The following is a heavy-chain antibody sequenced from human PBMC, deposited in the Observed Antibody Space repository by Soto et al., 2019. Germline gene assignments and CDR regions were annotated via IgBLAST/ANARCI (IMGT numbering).Heavy chain of an antibody. CDR3: ARAIAAAGTTTALTDY. J-gene: IGHJ4*02. Sequence: SETLSLTCTVSGGSISSSSYYWRWIRQPPGKGLEWIGSIFYTGSTNYNPSLKSRVTISVDTSKKQFSLKLSSVTAADTAVYYCARAIAAAGTTTALTDYWGQGTLVTVSS. D-gene: IGHD6-13*01. CDR2: IFYTGST. CDR1: GGSISSSSYY. V-gene: IGHV4-39*07.